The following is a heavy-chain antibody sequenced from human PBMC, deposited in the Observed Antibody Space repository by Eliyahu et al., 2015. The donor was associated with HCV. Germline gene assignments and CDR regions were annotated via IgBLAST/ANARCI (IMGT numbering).Heavy chain of an antibody. CDR2: IYYSGST. J-gene: IGHJ6*02. CDR3: ARADPGGSSWYYYYGMDV. Sequence: QLQLQESGPGLVKPSETLSLTCTVSGGSISSSSYYWGWIRQPPGKGLEWIGSIYYSGSTYYNPSLKSRVTISVDTSKNQFSLKLSSVTAADTAVYYCARADPGGSSWYYYYGMDVWGQGTTVTVSS. CDR1: GGSISSSSYY. D-gene: IGHD6-13*01. V-gene: IGHV4-39*01.